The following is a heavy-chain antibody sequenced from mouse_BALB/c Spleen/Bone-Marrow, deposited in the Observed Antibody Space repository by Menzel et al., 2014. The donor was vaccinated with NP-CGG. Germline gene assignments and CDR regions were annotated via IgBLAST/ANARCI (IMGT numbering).Heavy chain of an antibody. J-gene: IGHJ1*01. CDR3: ARDENYDIYWYFDV. V-gene: IGHV7-3*02. Sequence: EVQLQQSGGGLVQPGGSLRISCATSGFTFTDYYMSWVRQTPGKALEWLGFIRNKANGYTTDYSVSVKGRFTISRDNSQSILYLQMNTLRAEDSATYYCARDENYDIYWYFDVWGAGTTVTVSS. CDR2: IRNKANGYTT. CDR1: GFTFTDYY. D-gene: IGHD1-1*01.